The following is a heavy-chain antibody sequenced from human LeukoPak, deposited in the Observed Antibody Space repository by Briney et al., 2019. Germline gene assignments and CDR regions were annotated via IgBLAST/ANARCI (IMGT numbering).Heavy chain of an antibody. V-gene: IGHV4-59*08. CDR2: IYYSGST. CDR3: ARRRGGSYWLGAFDI. Sequence: SETLSLTCTVSGGSISSYYWSWIRQPPGKGLEWIGYIYYSGSTNYNPSLKSRVTISVDTSKNQFSLKLSSVTAADTAVYYCARRRGGSYWLGAFDIWGQGTMVTVSS. CDR1: GGSISSYY. D-gene: IGHD1-26*01. J-gene: IGHJ3*02.